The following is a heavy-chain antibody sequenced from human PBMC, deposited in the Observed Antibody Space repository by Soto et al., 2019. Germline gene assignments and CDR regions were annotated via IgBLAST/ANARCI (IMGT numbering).Heavy chain of an antibody. Sequence: QITLRESAPTLVKPTQTLTLTCTFSGFSFSTRGVGVAWFRQPPGGTLEWLALIYWDDDKRYSPSLRSNLTITKDTSKDPVVLTMTHMPPVDTATDYCAHRPAYIFPFDYWCQGSLCTVSA. D-gene: IGHD2-21*01. CDR2: IYWDDDK. CDR1: GFSFSTRGVG. CDR3: AHRPAYIFPFDY. J-gene: IGHJ4*02. V-gene: IGHV2-5*02.